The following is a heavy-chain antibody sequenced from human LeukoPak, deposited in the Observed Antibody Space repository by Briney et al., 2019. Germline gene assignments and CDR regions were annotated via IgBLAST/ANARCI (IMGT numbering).Heavy chain of an antibody. J-gene: IGHJ3*02. Sequence: SETLSLTCTVSGGSISSSSYYWGWIRQPPGKGLEWIGSIYYSGSTYYNPSLKSRVTISVDTSKNQFSLKLNSVTAADTAVYYCPRHLWCTRDDAFDIWGQGTMVTVSS. CDR2: IYYSGST. CDR3: PRHLWCTRDDAFDI. V-gene: IGHV4-39*01. D-gene: IGHD2-8*01. CDR1: GGSISSSSYY.